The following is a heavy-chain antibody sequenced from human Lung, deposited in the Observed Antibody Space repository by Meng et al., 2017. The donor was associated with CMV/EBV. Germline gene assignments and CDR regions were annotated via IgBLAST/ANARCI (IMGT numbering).Heavy chain of an antibody. J-gene: IGHJ4*02. CDR1: GFTFSDYW. V-gene: IGHV3-7*03. CDR3: ARDIGNSSSWYFQYYFDG. D-gene: IGHD6-13*01. Sequence: ESXKISXAASGFTFSDYWMSWVRQTPGKGLEWVANIQKDGGEKYYVDSVKGRFTISRDNAKNSVYLQMNNLRADDTAVYYCARDIGNSSSWYFQYYFDGWGQGXLVTVSS. CDR2: IQKDGGEK.